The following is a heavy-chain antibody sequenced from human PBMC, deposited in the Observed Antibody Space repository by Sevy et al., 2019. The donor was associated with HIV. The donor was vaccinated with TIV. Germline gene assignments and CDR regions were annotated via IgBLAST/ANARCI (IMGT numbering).Heavy chain of an antibody. V-gene: IGHV4-34*01. CDR2: INHSGST. CDR3: PRALAAAGILLSYFDY. D-gene: IGHD6-13*01. CDR1: GGSFSGYY. Sequence: SETLSLTCAVYGGSFSGYYWSWIRQPPGKGLEWIGEINHSGSTNYNPSLKSRVTISVDTSKNQFSLKLSSVTAADTAGFYCPRALAAAGILLSYFDYWGQGTLVTVSS. J-gene: IGHJ4*02.